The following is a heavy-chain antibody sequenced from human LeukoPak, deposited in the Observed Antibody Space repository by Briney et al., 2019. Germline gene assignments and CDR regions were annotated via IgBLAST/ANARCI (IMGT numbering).Heavy chain of an antibody. CDR1: GGSISNYY. Sequence: PSETLSLTCTVSGGSISNYYWTWIRQPPGKGLEWIGNIYSSGSTNYNPSLESRLTISVDTSKRQFSLRLSAVTAADTAVYYCARGYGDNDIESYNYYYYMDLWGKGTTVTVSS. D-gene: IGHD4-17*01. CDR3: ARGYGDNDIESYNYYYYMDL. J-gene: IGHJ6*03. V-gene: IGHV4-59*01. CDR2: IYSSGST.